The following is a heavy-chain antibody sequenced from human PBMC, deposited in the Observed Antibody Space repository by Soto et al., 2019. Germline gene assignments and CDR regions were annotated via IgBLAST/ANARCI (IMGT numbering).Heavy chain of an antibody. Sequence: GGSLRLSCAASGFTFRSSCMHWVRQAPGKGLVWVSRIKSDGSSTSYADSVKGRFTISSDNAKNTLYLQMNSLRAEDTAVYYCARRYSSSSREDYYYGMDVWGQGTTVTVSS. V-gene: IGHV3-74*01. CDR3: ARRYSSSSREDYYYGMDV. J-gene: IGHJ6*02. D-gene: IGHD6-6*01. CDR1: GFTFRSSC. CDR2: IKSDGSST.